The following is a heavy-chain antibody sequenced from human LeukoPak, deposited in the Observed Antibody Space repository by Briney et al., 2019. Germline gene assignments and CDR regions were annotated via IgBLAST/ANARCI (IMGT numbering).Heavy chain of an antibody. Sequence: ASVKVSCKASGYTFTSYDINWVRQATGQGLEWMGWMNPNSGNTGYAQKFQGRVTMTRNTSISTAYMELSSLRSEDTAVYYCGRGPRIAVAGTGGYYFDYWGQGTLVTVSS. CDR3: GRGPRIAVAGTGGYYFDY. D-gene: IGHD6-19*01. CDR1: GYTFTSYD. V-gene: IGHV1-8*01. CDR2: MNPNSGNT. J-gene: IGHJ4*02.